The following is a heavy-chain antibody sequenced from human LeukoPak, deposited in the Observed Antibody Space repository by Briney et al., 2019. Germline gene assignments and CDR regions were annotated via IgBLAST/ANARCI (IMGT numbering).Heavy chain of an antibody. CDR2: ISSNGGST. CDR1: GFTFSSYA. J-gene: IGHJ4*02. D-gene: IGHD1-26*01. Sequence: PGGSLRLSCAASGFTFSSYAMHWVRQAPGKGLEYVSAISSNGGSTYCANSVKGRFTISRDNSKNTLYLQMGSLRAEDMAVYYCARSFPSGSYYGVDYWGQGTLVTVSS. V-gene: IGHV3-64*01. CDR3: ARSFPSGSYYGVDY.